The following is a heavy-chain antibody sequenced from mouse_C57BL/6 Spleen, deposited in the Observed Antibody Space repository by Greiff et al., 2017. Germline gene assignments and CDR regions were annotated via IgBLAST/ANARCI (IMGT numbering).Heavy chain of an antibody. CDR1: GYTFTDYN. D-gene: IGHD2-1*01. J-gene: IGHJ2*01. CDR2: INPNNGGT. V-gene: IGHV1-22*01. CDR3: ASPDLLWPYFDY. Sequence: EVQLQQSGPELVKPGASVKMSCKASGYTFTDYNMHWVKQSHGKSLEWIGYINPNNGGTSYNQKFKGKATLTVNKSSSTAYMELRSLTSEDSAVXYCASPDLLWPYFDYWGQGTTLTVSS.